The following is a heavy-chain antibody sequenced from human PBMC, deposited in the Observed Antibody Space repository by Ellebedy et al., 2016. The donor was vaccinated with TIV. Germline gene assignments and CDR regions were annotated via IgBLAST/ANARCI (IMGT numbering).Heavy chain of an antibody. CDR1: GGSISSSNW. J-gene: IGHJ3*01. V-gene: IGHV4-4*02. Sequence: MPSETLSLTCAVSGGSISSSNWWSWVRQPPGKGLEWIANMYYSGSTTYNPSLKSRASISVDMSQNQFSLKVTSVTAADTAIYYCVRGEMTTVMAELWGQGTLVTVSS. CDR2: MYYSGST. D-gene: IGHD5-24*01. CDR3: VRGEMTTVMAEL.